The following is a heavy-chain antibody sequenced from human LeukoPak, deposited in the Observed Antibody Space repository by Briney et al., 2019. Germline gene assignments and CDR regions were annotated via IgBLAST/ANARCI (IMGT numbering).Heavy chain of an antibody. D-gene: IGHD5-18*01. J-gene: IGHJ5*01. CDR1: GYSFTSYW. Sequence: GESLKISCKGSGYSFTSYWIGWVRQMPGKGLEWMGIIYPGDSDTTYSPSFQGQVTISADRSISTAYLQWSSLKASDTAMYYCARPGRDGGFSYGFDCWGQRTLVTVSS. V-gene: IGHV5-51*01. CDR2: IYPGDSDT. CDR3: ARPGRDGGFSYGFDC.